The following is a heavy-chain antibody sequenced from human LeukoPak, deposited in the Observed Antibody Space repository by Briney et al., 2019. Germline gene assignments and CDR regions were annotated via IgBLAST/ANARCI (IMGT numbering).Heavy chain of an antibody. CDR1: GFTFSSNY. Sequence: GGSLRLSCAASGFTFSSNYMSWARQAPGKGLEWVSVIYSGGSTYYADSVKGRFTISRDNSKNTLYLQMNSLRAEDTAVYYCARCNGGNSFVDYWGQGTLVTVSS. D-gene: IGHD2-21*02. CDR2: IYSGGST. V-gene: IGHV3-66*01. J-gene: IGHJ4*02. CDR3: ARCNGGNSFVDY.